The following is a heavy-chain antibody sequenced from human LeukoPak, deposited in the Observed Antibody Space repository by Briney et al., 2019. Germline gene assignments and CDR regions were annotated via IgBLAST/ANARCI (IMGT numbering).Heavy chain of an antibody. CDR3: ASPQPAYYYDSSGYYY. V-gene: IGHV4-34*01. CDR1: GGSFSCYY. CDR2: INHSGST. D-gene: IGHD3-22*01. J-gene: IGHJ4*02. Sequence: SETLSRTCAVYGGSFSCYYWSWIRQPPGKGLEWIGEINHSGSTNYNPSLKSRVTISVDTSKNQFSLKLSSVTAADTAVYYCASPQPAYYYDSSGYYYWGQGTLVTVSS.